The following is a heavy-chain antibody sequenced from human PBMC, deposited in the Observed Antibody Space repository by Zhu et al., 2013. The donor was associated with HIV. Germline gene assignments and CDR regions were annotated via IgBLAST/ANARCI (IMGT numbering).Heavy chain of an antibody. V-gene: IGHV1-69*12. CDR2: IIPIFGLA. J-gene: IGHJ4*03. Sequence: QVQLVQSGAEVKKPGSSVKVSCKASGGTFSSYAISWVRQAPGQGLEWMGWIIPIFGLANYAQRFQGRVTITADESTSTAYMELSSLRSEDTAVYYCARAASRHCGKRRCYWGTQNLWGQGTQVTVSS. D-gene: IGHD2-21*01. CDR1: GGTFSSYA. CDR3: ARAASRHCGKRRCYWGTQNL.